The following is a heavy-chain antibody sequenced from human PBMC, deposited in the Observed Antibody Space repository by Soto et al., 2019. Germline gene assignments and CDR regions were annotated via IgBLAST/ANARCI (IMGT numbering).Heavy chain of an antibody. CDR1: GGSFSDYA. J-gene: IGHJ4*02. CDR2: IVPMLRTP. CDR3: ARGLGGSNFPFDY. Sequence: QVQLVQSGAEVKKPGSSGKVSCKASGGSFSDYAINWVRQAPGPGLEWMGGIVPMLRTPNYARKLKGRVTITAEESTSTVSMEVTTLTSHDTAVYYCARGLGGSNFPFDYWGQGTLVTVSS. D-gene: IGHD1-26*01. V-gene: IGHV1-69*11.